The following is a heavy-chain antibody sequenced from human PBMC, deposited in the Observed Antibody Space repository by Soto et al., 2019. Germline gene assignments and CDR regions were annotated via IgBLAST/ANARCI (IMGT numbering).Heavy chain of an antibody. D-gene: IGHD4-17*01. CDR2: TYYRSKWYN. J-gene: IGHJ5*02. Sequence: QVQLQQSGPGLVKPSQTLSLTCAISGDSVSSNGAAWNWIRQSPSRGLEWLGRTYYRSKWYNDYAVSVKSRINITPDTSKSQFSLQLNSVTPEDTAVYYCARDKHDYFNRGIGFDTWGQGILVTVSS. V-gene: IGHV6-1*02. CDR3: ARDKHDYFNRGIGFDT. CDR1: GDSVSSNGAA.